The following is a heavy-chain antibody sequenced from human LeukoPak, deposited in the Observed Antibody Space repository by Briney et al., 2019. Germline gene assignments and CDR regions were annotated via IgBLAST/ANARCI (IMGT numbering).Heavy chain of an antibody. J-gene: IGHJ4*02. D-gene: IGHD3-22*01. CDR1: GFTFDDYA. CDR3: AKDIVSSGYYHFDY. V-gene: IGHV3-9*01. CDR2: ISWNSGSI. Sequence: GGSLRLSCAASGFTFDDYAMHWVRQAPGKGLEWVSGISWNSGSIGYADSVKGRFTISRDNAKNSLYLQMNSLRAEDTALYYCAKDIVSSGYYHFDYWGQGTLVTVSS.